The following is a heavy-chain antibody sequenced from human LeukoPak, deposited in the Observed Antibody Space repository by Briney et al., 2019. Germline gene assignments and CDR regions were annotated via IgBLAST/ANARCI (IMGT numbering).Heavy chain of an antibody. CDR2: IIPISGTA. J-gene: IGHJ5*02. CDR3: ASGKYGLRSWFDP. Sequence: SVKVSCKASGGTFNRYAVTWVRQAPGQGLEWLGGIIPISGTANYAQKFQGRVTITTDESTNTAYMELTSLTSEDTAVYYCASGKYGLRSWFDPWGQGTLVTVSP. D-gene: IGHD4-17*01. V-gene: IGHV1-69*05. CDR1: GGTFNRYA.